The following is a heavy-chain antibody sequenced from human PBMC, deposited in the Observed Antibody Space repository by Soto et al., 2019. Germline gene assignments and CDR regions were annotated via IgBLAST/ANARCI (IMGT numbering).Heavy chain of an antibody. CDR2: IKRTSDGGTT. CDR1: ALTYVNAW. D-gene: IGHD2-15*01. CDR3: TADRASTPDYGIYV. V-gene: IGHV3-15*07. Sequence: EVQLVESGGGLVEPGGSLRLSCTASALTYVNAWMNWVRQAPGKGLEWVGRIKRTSDGGTTDYAAPVKGRFTISKDDSKNTVYLQMNSLRSEYTALYYCTADRASTPDYGIYVWGQGTTVTVSS. J-gene: IGHJ6*02.